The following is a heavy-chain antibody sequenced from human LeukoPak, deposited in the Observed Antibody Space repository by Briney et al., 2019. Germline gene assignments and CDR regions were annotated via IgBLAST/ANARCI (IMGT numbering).Heavy chain of an antibody. CDR3: ARGLDYGGNTLVLSASDM. Sequence: GGSLRLSCAASGFTFSSYSMNWVRQAPGKGLEWVANIEQDGIEKYYVDSVKGRFTISRDNAKNSLFLQMDSLSAEDTAVYYCARGLDYGGNTLVLSASDMWGQGTMVTVSS. CDR1: GFTFSSYS. D-gene: IGHD4-23*01. J-gene: IGHJ3*02. CDR2: IEQDGIEK. V-gene: IGHV3-7*04.